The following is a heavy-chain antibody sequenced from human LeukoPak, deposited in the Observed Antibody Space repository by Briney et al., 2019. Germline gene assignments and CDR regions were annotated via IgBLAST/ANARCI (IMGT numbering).Heavy chain of an antibody. Sequence: SETLSLTCPVSGDSISGFYWSWIRQPPGEGLEWIGDIYSSGSTNYNPSLRSRVTISIDTSKNQFSLKLNSVTAADTAVYYCARTTEGGYTYGYFYYYYMDVWGKGTTVTISS. J-gene: IGHJ6*03. CDR1: GDSISGFY. CDR3: ARTTEGGYTYGYFYYYYMDV. D-gene: IGHD5-18*01. V-gene: IGHV4-59*01. CDR2: IYSSGST.